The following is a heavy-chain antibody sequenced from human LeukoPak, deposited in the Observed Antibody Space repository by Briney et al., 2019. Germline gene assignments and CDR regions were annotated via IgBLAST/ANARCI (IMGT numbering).Heavy chain of an antibody. D-gene: IGHD6-13*01. V-gene: IGHV4-59*01. CDR3: ARGVYIAAAQYGY. Sequence: SETLSLTCTVSGGSISSYYWSWIRQPPGKGLEWIGYIYYSGTTNYNPSLKSRVTISVDTSTNQLSLKLSSVTAADTAVYYCARGVYIAAAQYGYWGQGTLVTVSS. CDR2: IYYSGTT. CDR1: GGSISSYY. J-gene: IGHJ4*02.